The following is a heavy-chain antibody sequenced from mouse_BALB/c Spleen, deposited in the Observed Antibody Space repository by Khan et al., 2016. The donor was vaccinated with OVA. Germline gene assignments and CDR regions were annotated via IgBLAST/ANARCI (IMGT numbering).Heavy chain of an antibody. Sequence: VQLQQSGPELVKPGASVKISCKASGYTFTDYNMDRVKQSHGKSLEWIGDINPNNGGTIYNQKFKDKATLPVDKSSSPAYMELRSLTSDDTAIYDCARSMYYYVSSYGGAMDYWGQGTSVTVSS. J-gene: IGHJ4*01. V-gene: IGHV1-18*01. D-gene: IGHD1-1*01. CDR1: GYTFTDYN. CDR2: INPNNGGT. CDR3: ARSMYYYVSSYGGAMDY.